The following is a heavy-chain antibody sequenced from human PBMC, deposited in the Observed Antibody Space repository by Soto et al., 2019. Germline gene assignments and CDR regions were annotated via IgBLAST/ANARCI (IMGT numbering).Heavy chain of an antibody. CDR3: ARESIAAAGAVDY. D-gene: IGHD6-13*01. CDR2: IYYSGST. CDR1: GGSISSYY. Sequence: SETLSLTCTVSGGSISSYYWSWIRQPPGKGLEWIGYIYYSGSTNYNPSLKSRVTISVYTSKNQFSLKLSSVTAADTAVYYCARESIAAAGAVDYWGQGTLVTVSS. V-gene: IGHV4-59*01. J-gene: IGHJ4*02.